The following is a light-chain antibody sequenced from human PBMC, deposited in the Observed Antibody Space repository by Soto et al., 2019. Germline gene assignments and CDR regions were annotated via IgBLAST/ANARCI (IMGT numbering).Light chain of an antibody. V-gene: IGLV1-47*01. J-gene: IGLJ2*01. CDR3: AAWDDSLSGHVV. CDR2: RNN. CDR1: SSNIGSNY. Sequence: QSALTQPPSASGTPGQRVTSSCSGSSSNIGSNYVYWYQQLPGTAPKLLIYRNNQRPSGVPDRFSGSKSGTSASLAISGLRSEDEADHYCAAWDDSLSGHVVFGGGTQLTVL.